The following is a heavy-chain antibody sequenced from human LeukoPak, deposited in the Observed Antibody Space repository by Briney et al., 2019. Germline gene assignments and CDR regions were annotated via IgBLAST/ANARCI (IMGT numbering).Heavy chain of an antibody. V-gene: IGHV3-53*01. D-gene: IGHD3-22*01. J-gene: IGHJ4*02. CDR3: ARNGKSSGYSSHPYFDY. Sequence: GGSLRLSCLVSRFTFSSNYMIWVRQAPGKGLEWVSVIYSGGSTYYADSVKGRFTISRDNSKNTLYLQMNSLRAEDTAVYYCARNGKSSGYSSHPYFDYWGQGTLVTVSS. CDR1: RFTFSSNY. CDR2: IYSGGST.